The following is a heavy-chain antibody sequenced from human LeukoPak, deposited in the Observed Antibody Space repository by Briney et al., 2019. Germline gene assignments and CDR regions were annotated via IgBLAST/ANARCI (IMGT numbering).Heavy chain of an antibody. J-gene: IGHJ4*02. CDR2: TSGSGGST. D-gene: IGHD2/OR15-2a*01. Sequence: GGSLRLSGAASGFTFASYAMSWVRQAPGKGLEWVSTTSGSGGSTYYADSVKGRFTISRDNSKNTLYLQMTSLRAEDTAVYYCARDLSVFGLSYFDYWGQGTLVTVSS. CDR3: ARDLSVFGLSYFDY. V-gene: IGHV3-23*01. CDR1: GFTFASYA.